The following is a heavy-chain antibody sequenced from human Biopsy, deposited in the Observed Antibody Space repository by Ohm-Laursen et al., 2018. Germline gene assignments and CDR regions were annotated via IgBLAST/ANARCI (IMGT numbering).Heavy chain of an antibody. Sequence: TLSLTCTVSGGSISNNNYYWGWIRQPPGKGLEWIGHIYYSVVTNYNPSLQSRVSISVDTSRNQVSLTLSSVTAADTAVYYCARDSGILNYGNFKYYHYYGMDVWGQGTKVTVSS. V-gene: IGHV4-61*01. CDR1: GGSISNNNYY. CDR2: IYYSVVT. J-gene: IGHJ6*02. CDR3: ARDSGILNYGNFKYYHYYGMDV. D-gene: IGHD4-11*01.